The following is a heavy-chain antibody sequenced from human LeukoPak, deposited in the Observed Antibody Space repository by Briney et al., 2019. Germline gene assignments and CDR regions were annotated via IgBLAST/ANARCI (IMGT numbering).Heavy chain of an antibody. CDR1: GFPFSNYG. Sequence: GGSLRLSGAASGFPFSNYGMNWFRQAPGKGLEWVSYISSGSGTIQYADSVKGRFTISRDSARSSLYLQVNSLRAEDTAVYYCARGGSARPDYWGQGTLVTVSS. D-gene: IGHD6-6*01. CDR2: ISSGSGTI. CDR3: ARGGSARPDY. J-gene: IGHJ4*02. V-gene: IGHV3-48*01.